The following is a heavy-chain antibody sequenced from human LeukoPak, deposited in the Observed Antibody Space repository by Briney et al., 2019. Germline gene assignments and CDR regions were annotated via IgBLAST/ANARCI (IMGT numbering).Heavy chain of an antibody. V-gene: IGHV3-48*04. J-gene: IGHJ4*02. Sequence: GGSLRLSCVASGLTFSQYSMNWVRQAPGKGLEWLAYISGRTSTIHYADSVRGRFTISRDNAKKSLFLQMNSLRPEDTGVYYCARLVGASTLIDYWGQGTLVTVSS. CDR2: ISGRTSTI. CDR1: GLTFSQYS. D-gene: IGHD1-26*01. CDR3: ARLVGASTLIDY.